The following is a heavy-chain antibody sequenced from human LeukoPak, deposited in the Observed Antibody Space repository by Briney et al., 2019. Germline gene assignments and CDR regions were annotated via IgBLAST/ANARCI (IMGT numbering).Heavy chain of an antibody. V-gene: IGHV4-39*07. D-gene: IGHD3-22*01. CDR2: IYYSGST. J-gene: IGHJ3*02. Sequence: SETLSLTCTVSGGSISSISYYWGWIRQPSGEGLGGSGSIYYSGSTYYNPSLTSRVPISVDTSKNPFSLKLSSVTAADTAVYYCARVSSWYDSSGRDTFDIWGQGTMITVPS. CDR1: GGSISSISYY. CDR3: ARVSSWYDSSGRDTFDI.